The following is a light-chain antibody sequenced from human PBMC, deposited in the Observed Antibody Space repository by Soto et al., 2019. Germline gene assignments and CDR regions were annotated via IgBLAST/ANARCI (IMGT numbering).Light chain of an antibody. J-gene: IGLJ2*01. CDR1: NIGRKS. Sequence: SYELTQPPSVSVAPGQTARFTCGGNNIGRKSVFWYQPKPGQAPVMVIYDDRDRPSGIPERFSGSNSGHTATLTISRVEAGDQADYYCPVWDSSSDHVVFGGGTKLTVL. CDR3: PVWDSSSDHVV. V-gene: IGLV3-21*02. CDR2: DDR.